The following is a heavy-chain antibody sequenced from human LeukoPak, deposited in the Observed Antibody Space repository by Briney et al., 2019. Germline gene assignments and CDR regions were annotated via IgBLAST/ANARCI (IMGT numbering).Heavy chain of an antibody. Sequence: SETLSLTCTVSAGSISSSSYYWGWIRQPPGKGLEWIGSIYYSGSTYYNPSLESRVTISVDTSKNQFSLKLSSVTAADTAMYYCVKSGGYGLIDYWGQGTLVTVSS. CDR2: IYYSGST. J-gene: IGHJ4*02. V-gene: IGHV4-39*01. CDR1: AGSISSSSYY. CDR3: VKSGGYGLIDY. D-gene: IGHD6-19*01.